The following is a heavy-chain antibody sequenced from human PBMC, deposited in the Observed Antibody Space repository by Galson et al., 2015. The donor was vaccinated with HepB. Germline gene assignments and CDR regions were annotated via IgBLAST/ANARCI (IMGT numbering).Heavy chain of an antibody. Sequence: SLRLSCAASGFTFTTYAMSWVRQAPGKGLEWVSSISGSSGSTYYADSVKGRFTISRDNSKHTLYLQMNSLRAEDTALYYCVKEIPSSAEGGDAFDIWGQGTMVTVSS. D-gene: IGHD1-14*01. CDR3: VKEIPSSAEGGDAFDI. CDR2: ISGSSGST. J-gene: IGHJ3*02. CDR1: GFTFTTYA. V-gene: IGHV3-23*01.